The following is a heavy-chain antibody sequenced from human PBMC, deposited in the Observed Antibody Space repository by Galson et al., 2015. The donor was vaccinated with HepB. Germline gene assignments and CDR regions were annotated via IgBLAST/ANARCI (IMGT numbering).Heavy chain of an antibody. Sequence: QSGAEVKKPGESLRISCKGSGYSFTSYWVSWVRQMPGKGLEWMGRIDPSDSYTSYSPSFQGHVTISADKSISTAYLELRSLRSDDTAVYYCARDHSRIPGWSYGGDSGGALDFWGPGTTVTVSS. V-gene: IGHV5-10-1*01. CDR1: GYSFTSYW. CDR3: ARDHSRIPGWSYGGDSGGALDF. D-gene: IGHD4-23*01. CDR2: IDPSDSYT. J-gene: IGHJ3*01.